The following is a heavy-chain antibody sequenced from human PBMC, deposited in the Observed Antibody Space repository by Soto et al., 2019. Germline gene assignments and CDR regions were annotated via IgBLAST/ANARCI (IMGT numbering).Heavy chain of an antibody. Sequence: HLQLQESGSGLVKPSQTLSLTCAVSRGAISSGGYSWTWIRQPPGKGLEWIGYIYHSGSTYYNPSLKRRVTVSVDRSKTQFPLKLSSVTAADTAVYNCARVPDVWGQGTTVTVSS. J-gene: IGHJ6*02. CDR2: IYHSGST. CDR1: RGAISSGGYS. CDR3: ARVPDV. V-gene: IGHV4-30-2*01.